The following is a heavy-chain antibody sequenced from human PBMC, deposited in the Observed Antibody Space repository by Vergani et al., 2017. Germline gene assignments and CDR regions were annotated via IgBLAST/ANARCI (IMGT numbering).Heavy chain of an antibody. CDR2: ISWNSGRT. CDR1: GFKFGDYA. Sequence: EVQLVESGGGMVQPGRSLRLSRGASGFKFGDYAMHWVRQAPGKGLEWVSGISWNSGRTDYADSVKGRFIISRDNAKKSLSLIMNSLRPEDTALYYCVRDLDCSPINCYHGFDPWGQGTLVTVSS. CDR3: VRDLDCSPINCYHGFDP. D-gene: IGHD2-15*01. J-gene: IGHJ5*02. V-gene: IGHV3-9*01.